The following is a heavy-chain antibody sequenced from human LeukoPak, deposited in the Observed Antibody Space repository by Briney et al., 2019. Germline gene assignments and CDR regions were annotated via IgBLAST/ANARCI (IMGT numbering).Heavy chain of an antibody. Sequence: SETLSLTCSVSGGSISSVSYYWGWIRHSPGKGLEWIGSIYYTGSTYYNPSLKSGVTISVDTSKKQFSLAVCSVTAAATAVYYCASQPARTYCSAGTRWFDSWGQGTLVTVSS. CDR3: ASQPARTYCSAGTRWFDS. D-gene: IGHD2-15*01. J-gene: IGHJ5*01. CDR2: IYYTGST. CDR1: GGSISSVSYY. V-gene: IGHV4-39*01.